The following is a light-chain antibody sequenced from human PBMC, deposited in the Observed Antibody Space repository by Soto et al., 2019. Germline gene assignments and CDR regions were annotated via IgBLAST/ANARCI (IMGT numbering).Light chain of an antibody. CDR3: QQYNSYPWT. CDR2: AAF. J-gene: IGKJ1*01. Sequence: DIRMTQSPSSLSASVGDRITITCRASQSISNSLAWFQQKPGKAPKSLIYAAFNLQTGVPSRFSGSGSGTEFTLTISSLQPDDFATYYCQQYNSYPWTFGQGTKVDIK. V-gene: IGKV1-16*01. CDR1: QSISNS.